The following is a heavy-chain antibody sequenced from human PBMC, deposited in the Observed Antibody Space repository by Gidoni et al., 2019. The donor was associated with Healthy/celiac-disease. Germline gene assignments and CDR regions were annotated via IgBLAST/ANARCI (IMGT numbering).Heavy chain of an antibody. CDR3: ARATAMVLGAFDI. V-gene: IGHV3-66*01. J-gene: IGHJ3*02. D-gene: IGHD5-18*01. CDR1: GFTVSSNY. Sequence: EVQLVESGGGLVQPGGSLRLSCAASGFTVSSNYMSWVRQAPGKGLEWVSVIYSGGSTYYADSVKGRFTISRDNSKNTLYLQMNSLRAEDTAVYYCARATAMVLGAFDIWGQGTMVTVSS. CDR2: IYSGGST.